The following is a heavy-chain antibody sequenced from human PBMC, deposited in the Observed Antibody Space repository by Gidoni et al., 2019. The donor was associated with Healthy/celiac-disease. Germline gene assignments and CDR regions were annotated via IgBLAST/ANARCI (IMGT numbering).Heavy chain of an antibody. CDR2: ISYDGSNK. CDR3: AKVLEDIVLVAEVGYGMDV. Sequence: QVQLVESGGGVVQPGRSLRLSCAASGFTFSSYGMHWVRQAPGKGLEWVAVISYDGSNKYYADSVKGRFTISRDNSKNTLYLQMNSLRAEDTAVYYCAKVLEDIVLVAEVGYGMDVWGQGTTVTVSS. J-gene: IGHJ6*02. D-gene: IGHD2-8*02. CDR1: GFTFSSYG. V-gene: IGHV3-30*18.